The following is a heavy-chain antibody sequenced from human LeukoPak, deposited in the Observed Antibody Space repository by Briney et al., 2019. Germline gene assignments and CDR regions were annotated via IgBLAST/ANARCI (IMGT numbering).Heavy chain of an antibody. J-gene: IGHJ6*03. CDR3: AILGYCSGGSCSSRPYYYYMDV. D-gene: IGHD2-15*01. CDR1: GFTFSSYA. V-gene: IGHV3-30*04. CDR2: ISYDGTYK. Sequence: QPGGSLRLSCAASGFTFSSYAIHWVRQAPGQGLEWVAVISYDGTYKYYADSVKGRFTISRDNPKNSLYLQMNSLRAEDTAVYYCAILGYCSGGSCSSRPYYYYMDVWGKGTTVTVSS.